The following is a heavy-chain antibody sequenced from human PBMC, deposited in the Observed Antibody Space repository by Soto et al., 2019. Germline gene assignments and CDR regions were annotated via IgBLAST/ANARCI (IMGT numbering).Heavy chain of an antibody. Sequence: ASVKVSCKASGYTFTSYCISWVRQAPGQGFEWMGWISAYNGNTNYAQKLQGRVTTTTDTSTSTAYMELRSLRSDDTAVYYCARDGSLGFAAFDIWGQGTMVTVSS. V-gene: IGHV1-18*01. CDR2: ISAYNGNT. CDR1: GYTFTSYC. CDR3: ARDGSLGFAAFDI. D-gene: IGHD1-1*01. J-gene: IGHJ3*02.